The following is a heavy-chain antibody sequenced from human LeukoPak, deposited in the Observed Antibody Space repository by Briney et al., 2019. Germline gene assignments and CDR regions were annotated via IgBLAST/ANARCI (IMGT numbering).Heavy chain of an antibody. Sequence: ATVKVSCKASGGTFSSYAISWVRQAPGQGLGWMGGIIPIFGTANYAQKFQGRVTITTDESTSTAYMELSSLRSEDTAVYYCARAGITMVRGVLTYNWFDPWGQGTLVTVSP. V-gene: IGHV1-69*05. CDR3: ARAGITMVRGVLTYNWFDP. D-gene: IGHD3-10*01. CDR2: IIPIFGTA. CDR1: GGTFSSYA. J-gene: IGHJ5*02.